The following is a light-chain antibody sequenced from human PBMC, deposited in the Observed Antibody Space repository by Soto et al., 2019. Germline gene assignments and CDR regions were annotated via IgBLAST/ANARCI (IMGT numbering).Light chain of an antibody. J-gene: IGLJ1*01. CDR3: SSYTSSSTLFV. Sequence: QSALTQPASVSGSPGQSITISCTGTSSDVGGYNYVSWYQQHPGKAPKLMIYDVSNRPSGVSNRFSGSKSGNTASLTISGVQAEDEADYYCSSYTSSSTLFVFGTGTKLTV. V-gene: IGLV2-14*01. CDR1: SSDVGGYNY. CDR2: DVS.